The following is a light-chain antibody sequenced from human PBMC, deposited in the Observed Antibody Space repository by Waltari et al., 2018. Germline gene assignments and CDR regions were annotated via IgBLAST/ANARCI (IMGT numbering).Light chain of an antibody. CDR2: DAS. J-gene: IGKJ3*01. Sequence: DIQMTQSPSSLSASVGDRVTITCQASQDISNYLNRYQQKPGKAPKLLIYDASNLETGFPSRFSGSGSGTDFTFTISSLQPEDIATYSCQQYDNLPLTFGPGTKVDIK. V-gene: IGKV1-33*01. CDR1: QDISNY. CDR3: QQYDNLPLT.